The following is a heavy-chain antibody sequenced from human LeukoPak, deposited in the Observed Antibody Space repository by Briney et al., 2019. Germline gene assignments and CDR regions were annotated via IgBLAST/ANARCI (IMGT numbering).Heavy chain of an antibody. CDR1: GGTISSYY. D-gene: IGHD2-2*02. CDR3: ARRYTNSWFFDY. CDR2: IYYTGNS. J-gene: IGHJ4*02. V-gene: IGHV4-59*08. Sequence: SETLCLTCTVSGGTISSYYRSWIRQPPGKGLEWLGYIYYTGNSNYNPSLESRVTMSLDTSTNQFSLRLSSVTAADTAVYYCARRYTNSWFFDYWGQGALVTVSS.